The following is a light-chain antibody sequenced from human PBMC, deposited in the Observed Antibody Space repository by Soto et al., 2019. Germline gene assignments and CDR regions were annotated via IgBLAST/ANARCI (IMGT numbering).Light chain of an antibody. V-gene: IGKV1-6*01. J-gene: IGKJ1*01. Sequence: AIQMTQSPSSLSASVGDRVTITCRASQGIRNELGWYQQKPGKAPKLLIYAASSLQSGVPSRFSGRGASTYFTLTISSLQPEEFATYYCLQDYNYPRTFGQGTKVEFK. CDR2: AAS. CDR3: LQDYNYPRT. CDR1: QGIRNE.